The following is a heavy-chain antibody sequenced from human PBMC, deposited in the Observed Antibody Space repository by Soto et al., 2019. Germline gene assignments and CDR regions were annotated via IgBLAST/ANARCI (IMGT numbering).Heavy chain of an antibody. D-gene: IGHD1-7*01. Sequence: ASVKVSCKASGYTFTGYYMHWVLQAPGQGLEWMGWINPNSGGTNYAQKFQGWVTMTRDTSISTAYMELSRLRSDDTAVFYCARDALSITGTMSYAFDIWGQGTMVTVSS. J-gene: IGHJ3*02. CDR2: INPNSGGT. CDR1: GYTFTGYY. CDR3: ARDALSITGTMSYAFDI. V-gene: IGHV1-2*04.